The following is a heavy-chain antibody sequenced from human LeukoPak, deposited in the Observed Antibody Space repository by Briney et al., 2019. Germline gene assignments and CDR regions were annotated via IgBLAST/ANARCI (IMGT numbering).Heavy chain of an antibody. CDR3: ARDRSYDILTGYYYYGMDV. Sequence: GGSLRLSCAASGFTVSSNYMSWVRQAPGKGLEWVSVLFSGGSTYYADSVKGRFTISRDNSRNTLYLQMNSLRAEDTAVYYCARDRSYDILTGYYYYGMDVWGQGTTVTVSS. J-gene: IGHJ6*02. V-gene: IGHV3-53*01. CDR1: GFTVSSNY. D-gene: IGHD3-9*01. CDR2: LFSGGST.